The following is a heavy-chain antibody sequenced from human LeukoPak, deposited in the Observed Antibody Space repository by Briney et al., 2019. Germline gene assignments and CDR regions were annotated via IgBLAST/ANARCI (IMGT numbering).Heavy chain of an antibody. V-gene: IGHV3-30*03. J-gene: IGHJ4*02. CDR1: GFTFSSYA. D-gene: IGHD3-22*01. CDR2: ISYDGSDK. CDR3: AREGSSGYYPY. Sequence: GGSLRLSCAASGFTFSSYAMSWVRQAPGKGLEWVAVISYDGSDKHYADPVKGRFTISRDNSKNTLYLQMNSLRAEDTAVYHCAREGSSGYYPYWGQGILVTVSS.